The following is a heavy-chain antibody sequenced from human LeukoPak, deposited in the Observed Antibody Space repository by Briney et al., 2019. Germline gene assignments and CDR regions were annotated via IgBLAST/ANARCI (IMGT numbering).Heavy chain of an antibody. CDR1: GFTFSSHA. D-gene: IGHD6-19*01. J-gene: IGHJ4*02. CDR2: ISSTGRGT. Sequence: GGSLRLSCATSGFTFSSHAMSWVRQAPGKGLEWVSSISSTGRGTYYVDSVKGRFTISRDSSKNTLSLQMSSLETEDTAVYYCARRDNSDWYSLDYWGQGTLVTVSS. CDR3: ARRDNSDWYSLDY. V-gene: IGHV3-23*01.